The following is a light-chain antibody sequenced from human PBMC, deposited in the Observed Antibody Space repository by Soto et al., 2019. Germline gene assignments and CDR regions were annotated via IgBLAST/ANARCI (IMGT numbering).Light chain of an antibody. CDR3: QQYNNRPFT. CDR2: GAS. V-gene: IGKV3-15*01. Sequence: EIVLTQSPGTLSLSPGERATLPCRASQSVSNNYLAWYQQKPGQAPRLLIYGASTRATGIPARFSGSGSGTEFTLTISSLQSEDFAVYYCQQYNNRPFTFGPGTKVDIK. J-gene: IGKJ3*01. CDR1: QSVSNN.